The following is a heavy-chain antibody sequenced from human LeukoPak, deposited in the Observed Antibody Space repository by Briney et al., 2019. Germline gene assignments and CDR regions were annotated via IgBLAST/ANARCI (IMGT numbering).Heavy chain of an antibody. J-gene: IGHJ3*02. CDR1: GGSISSYY. V-gene: IGHV4-4*07. Sequence: SETLSLTCTVSGGSISSYYWSWIRQPAGKGLEWIGRIYTSGSTNYNPSLKSRVTMSVDTSKNQFSLKLSSVTAADMAVYYCARVSGNYDFWSGYYSLDAFDIWGQGTMVTVSS. D-gene: IGHD3-3*01. CDR3: ARVSGNYDFWSGYYSLDAFDI. CDR2: IYTSGST.